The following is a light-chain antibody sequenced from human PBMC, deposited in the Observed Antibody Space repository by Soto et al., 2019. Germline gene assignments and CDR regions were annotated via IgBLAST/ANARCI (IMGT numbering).Light chain of an antibody. J-gene: IGLJ2*01. CDR1: SSDVGDYKY. V-gene: IGLV2-14*01. Sequence: QSALTQPASVSGFPGQSITISCTGTSSDVGDYKYVCWYQQLPGRAPRLMIYEVSNRPSGVSNRFSGSKSGNTASLTIAGLQAEDEGDYYCTSYSRSSTYVVFGGGTMLTVL. CDR3: TSYSRSSTYVV. CDR2: EVS.